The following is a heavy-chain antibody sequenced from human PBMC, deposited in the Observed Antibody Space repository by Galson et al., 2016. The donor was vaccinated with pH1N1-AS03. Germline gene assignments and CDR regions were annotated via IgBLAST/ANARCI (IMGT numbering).Heavy chain of an antibody. CDR1: GGSISGYF. Sequence: TLSLTCPVSGGSISGYFWSWIRQPPGKGLEWIGYIHYSGSTNYNPSLRSRVTISVDASMNQFSLKVNSVTPEDTAVYYCARYSSSADYFDYWGQGTLVTVSS. CDR3: ARYSSSADYFDY. V-gene: IGHV4-59*01. D-gene: IGHD3-22*01. J-gene: IGHJ4*02. CDR2: IHYSGST.